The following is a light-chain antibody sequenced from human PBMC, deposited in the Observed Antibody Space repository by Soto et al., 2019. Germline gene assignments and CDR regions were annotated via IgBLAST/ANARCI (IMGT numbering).Light chain of an antibody. CDR3: QNYNTPPLT. V-gene: IGKV1-27*01. CDR2: AAS. J-gene: IGKJ1*01. Sequence: DIQMTQSPSSLSASVGDRVTITCRASRGISTYLAWYQQKPGKVPKVLIYAASTLPSGVPSRFSGSGSGTDFTLTISSLQPEDGATYYCQNYNTPPLTFGRRTKEQIK. CDR1: RGISTY.